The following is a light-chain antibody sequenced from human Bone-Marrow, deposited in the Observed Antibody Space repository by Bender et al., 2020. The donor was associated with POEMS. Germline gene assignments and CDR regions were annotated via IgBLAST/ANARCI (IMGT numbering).Light chain of an antibody. V-gene: IGLV1-44*01. CDR2: SNN. CDR1: SSNIGSHT. CDR3: AAWDSSLNVWV. Sequence: QSVLTQPPSASGTPGQRVTISCSGSSSNIGSHTVNWYQQLPGTAPKLLIYSNNQRPSGVPDRFSGSKSGTSASLAISGLQSEDEADYYCAAWDSSLNVWVFGGGTKLTVL. J-gene: IGLJ3*02.